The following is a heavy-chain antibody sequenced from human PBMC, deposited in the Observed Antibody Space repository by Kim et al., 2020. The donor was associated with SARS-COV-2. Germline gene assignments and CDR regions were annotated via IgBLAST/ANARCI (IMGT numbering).Heavy chain of an antibody. V-gene: IGHV4-30-2*04. D-gene: IGHD3-3*01. J-gene: IGHJ5*02. Sequence: RVTISVDTSKNQFSLKLSSVTAADTAVYYCARTPLRFLEWLSQPPSWFDPWGQGTLVTVSS. CDR3: ARTPLRFLEWLSQPPSWFDP.